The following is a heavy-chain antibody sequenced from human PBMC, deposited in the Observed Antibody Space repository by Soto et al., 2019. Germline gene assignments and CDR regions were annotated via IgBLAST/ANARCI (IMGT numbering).Heavy chain of an antibody. D-gene: IGHD2-2*01. V-gene: IGHV1-69*13. CDR1: GGTFTNYA. Sequence: ASVQVSCKASGGTFTNYAFSWVRQAPGQGPEWMGGIIPIFGTPDYAQKFQGRVTITADESTRTVSMELNSLRSDDTAVYYCARERSVGYCITTTCPKPFYYYAMDVWGQGLTVTVSS. CDR2: IIPIFGTP. J-gene: IGHJ6*02. CDR3: ARERSVGYCITTTCPKPFYYYAMDV.